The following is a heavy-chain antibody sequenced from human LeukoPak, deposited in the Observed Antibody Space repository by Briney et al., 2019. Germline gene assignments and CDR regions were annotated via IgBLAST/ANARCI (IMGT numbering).Heavy chain of an antibody. D-gene: IGHD4-11*01. CDR1: GFTFSDAW. CDR3: TGSKWVTNDY. CDR2: IKRKRDGGTT. V-gene: IGHV3-15*01. Sequence: GGSLRLSCAASGFTFSDAWMSWVRQAPGKGLEWVGRIKRKRDGGTTDYAAPVKGRLTISRDDSKNTLYLQMNSLRVEDTAVYYCTGSKWVTNDYWDQGTRVIVSS. J-gene: IGHJ4*02.